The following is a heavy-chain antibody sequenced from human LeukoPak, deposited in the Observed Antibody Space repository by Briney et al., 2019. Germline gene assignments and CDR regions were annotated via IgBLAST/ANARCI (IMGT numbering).Heavy chain of an antibody. Sequence: SETLSLTCSVSGGSITSNDFYWAWIRPPPGKGLEWIGSIYYSGITYYNPSLKSRVTKSVDTSKNQFSLNLSSVTAADTVVYYCARHVGSGNYFDYWGQGTLVTVSS. V-gene: IGHV4-39*01. CDR1: GGSITSNDFY. CDR2: IYYSGIT. J-gene: IGHJ4*02. D-gene: IGHD2-15*01. CDR3: ARHVGSGNYFDY.